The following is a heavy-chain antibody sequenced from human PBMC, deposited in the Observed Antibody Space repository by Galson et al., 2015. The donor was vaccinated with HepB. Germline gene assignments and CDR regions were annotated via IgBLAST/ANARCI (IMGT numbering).Heavy chain of an antibody. D-gene: IGHD2-15*01. CDR1: GYTLTNYH. J-gene: IGHJ4*02. Sequence: SVKASCKASGYTLTNYHFHWVRQAPGQGPEWMGKIFAGGGNTRYAERFQGRVTLTRDSSTSTIYMEVSSLRSDDTAVYYCARETPDTYYFDYWGQGTLVTVSS. CDR2: IFAGGGNT. V-gene: IGHV1-46*01. CDR3: ARETPDTYYFDY.